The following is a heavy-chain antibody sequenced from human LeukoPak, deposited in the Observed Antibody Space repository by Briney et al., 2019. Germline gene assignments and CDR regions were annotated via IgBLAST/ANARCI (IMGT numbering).Heavy chain of an antibody. V-gene: IGHV1-69*04. CDR2: IIPILGIA. J-gene: IGHJ5*02. D-gene: IGHD3-3*01. CDR3: ARPVEGRNWFDP. Sequence: SVKVSCKASGGTFSSYAISWVRQAPGQGLEWMGRIIPILGIANYAQKFQGRVTITADKSTSTAYMELSSLRSEDTAVYYCARPVEGRNWFDPWGQGTLVTVSS. CDR1: GGTFSSYA.